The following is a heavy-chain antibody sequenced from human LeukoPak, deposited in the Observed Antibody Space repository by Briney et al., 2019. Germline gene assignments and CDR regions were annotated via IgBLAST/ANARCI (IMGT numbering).Heavy chain of an antibody. CDR1: GGSISSGNYY. J-gene: IGHJ4*02. CDR3: ARGRNGDYAWGY. CDR2: IYYSGST. D-gene: IGHD4-17*01. Sequence: SETLSLTCTVSGGSISSGNYYWGWIRQPPGKGLEWIGTIYYSGSTYYNPSLKSRVTISVNTSKNQFSLKLSSVTAADTAVYYCARGRNGDYAWGYWGQGTLVTVSS. V-gene: IGHV4-39*07.